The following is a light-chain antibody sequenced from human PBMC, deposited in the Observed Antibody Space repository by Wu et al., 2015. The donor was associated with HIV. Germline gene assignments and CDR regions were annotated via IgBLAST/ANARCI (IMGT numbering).Light chain of an antibody. CDR3: QQRSNWPALT. CDR2: DAS. CDR1: QSVSSY. V-gene: IGKV3-11*01. J-gene: IGKJ4*01. Sequence: EIVLTQSPATLSLSPGERATLSCRASQSVSSYLVWYQQKPGQAPRLLIYDASNRAAGIPARFSGSGSRTDFTLTTSSLEPEDFTLYYCQQRSNWPALTFGGGTKVEIK.